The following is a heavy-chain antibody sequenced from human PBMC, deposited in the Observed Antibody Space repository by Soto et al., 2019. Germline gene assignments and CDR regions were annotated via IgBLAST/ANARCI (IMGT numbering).Heavy chain of an antibody. V-gene: IGHV3-30*04. Sequence: GGSLRLSCAASGFTFSNFVMHWVRQAPGKGLEWVAATSYDVKNIDYADSVKGRFTISRDNSKNTLYLQMNSLRHEDTAVYYCARERAIAATGIFYYWGQGTLVTVSS. CDR3: ARERAIAATGIFYY. CDR1: GFTFSNFV. CDR2: TSYDVKNI. J-gene: IGHJ4*02. D-gene: IGHD6-13*01.